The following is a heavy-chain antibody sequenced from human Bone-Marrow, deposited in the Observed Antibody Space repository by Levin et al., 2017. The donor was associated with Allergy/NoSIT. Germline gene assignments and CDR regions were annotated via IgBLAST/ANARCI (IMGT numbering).Heavy chain of an antibody. CDR1: RFTFSSYA. CDR2: LSGRGETT. D-gene: IGHD3-16*01. V-gene: IGHV3-23*01. Sequence: GESLKISCAASRFTFSSYAMTWVRQAPGKGLEWISGLSGRGETTYYADSVKGRFTISRDNDKNTLFLQMNSLRTEDTALFYCAKWVRGSDGGWFFDFWGRGTLVTVSS. CDR3: AKWVRGSDGGWFFDF. J-gene: IGHJ2*01.